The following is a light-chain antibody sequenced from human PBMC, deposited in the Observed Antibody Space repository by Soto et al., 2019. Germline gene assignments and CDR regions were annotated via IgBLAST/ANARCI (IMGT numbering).Light chain of an antibody. CDR3: HQYDTSPLT. CDR2: GAS. Sequence: EIVLTQSPGTLSLSPGERATLSCRASQSISSSYLAWCQQKPGQAPRLLIYGASSRATGVPDRFSGSGSGTDFTLTISSLEPEDFAVYYCHQYDTSPLTVGGGTKVEIK. J-gene: IGKJ4*01. CDR1: QSISSSY. V-gene: IGKV3-20*01.